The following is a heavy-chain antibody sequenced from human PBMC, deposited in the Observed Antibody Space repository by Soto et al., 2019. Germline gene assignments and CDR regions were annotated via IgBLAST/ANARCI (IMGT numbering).Heavy chain of an antibody. V-gene: IGHV1-18*01. CDR3: ARDVGWFDS. CDR2: ISAYNGNT. J-gene: IGHJ5*01. D-gene: IGHD2-15*01. CDR1: GSTFTSND. Sequence: QVQLVQSGTEVKKPGASVKVSCKASGSTFTSNDFSWVRQAPGQGLEWMGWISAYNGNTNYAQKLQGRVTMTTDTPTSTAYMDLRSLRSDDTAVYYCARDVGWFDSWGQGTLVTVSS.